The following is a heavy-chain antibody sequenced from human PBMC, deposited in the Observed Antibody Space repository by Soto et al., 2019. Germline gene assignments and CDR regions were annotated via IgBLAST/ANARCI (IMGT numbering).Heavy chain of an antibody. CDR1: GFTFSSYA. CDR3: ARELDRVFDY. Sequence: LRLSCAASGFTFSSYAMHWVRQAPGKGLEWVAVIAYDGRNKYYADSVKGRFTISRDNSKNTLYLQMNSLRIEDTAVYYCARELDRVFDYWGQGTLVTVSS. D-gene: IGHD1-1*01. V-gene: IGHV3-30*04. CDR2: IAYDGRNK. J-gene: IGHJ4*02.